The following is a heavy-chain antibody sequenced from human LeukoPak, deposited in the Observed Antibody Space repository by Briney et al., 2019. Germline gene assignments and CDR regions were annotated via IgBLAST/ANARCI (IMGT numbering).Heavy chain of an antibody. CDR1: GGSISSSNDY. J-gene: IGHJ4*02. V-gene: IGHV4-39*07. CDR2: IYSRGST. Sequence: SETLSLTCIVSGGSISSSNDYWGWIRQSPGKGLEWIGSIYSRGSTYYNPSLKSRVIVSSDMSKNQFSLMLNSVTAADTAVYYCASRQNIDGDYYFQDWGQGTLVTVSS. CDR3: ASRQNIDGDYYFQD. D-gene: IGHD3-10*02.